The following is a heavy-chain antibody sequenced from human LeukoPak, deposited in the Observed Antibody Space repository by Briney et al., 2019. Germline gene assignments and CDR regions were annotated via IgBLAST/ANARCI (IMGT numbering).Heavy chain of an antibody. CDR3: ARHGSSSWPVDY. J-gene: IGHJ4*02. Sequence: LGESLKISCQGSGYRFTSYWIAWVRQMPGKGLEWMGMIYPGDSDTRYSPPFQGQVTISADKSISTTYFQWSSLKASDTAMYYCARHGSSSWPVDYWGQGTLVTVSS. CDR1: GYRFTSYW. CDR2: IYPGDSDT. D-gene: IGHD6-13*01. V-gene: IGHV5-51*01.